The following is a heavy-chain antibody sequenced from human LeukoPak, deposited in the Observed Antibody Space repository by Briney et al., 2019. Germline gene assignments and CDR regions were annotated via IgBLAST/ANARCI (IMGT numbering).Heavy chain of an antibody. J-gene: IGHJ5*02. D-gene: IGHD3-10*01. CDR2: ISAYNGNT. CDR1: GYTFNSYG. CDR3: ARDMYYYSRTGFDP. Sequence: ASVKVSCRTSGYTFNSYGISWVRQAPGQGLEWIGWISAYNGNTNYAQSPQGRVTMTTDTSTSTAYMELRSLRSDDTAVYYCARDMYYYSRTGFDPWGQGTLVTVSS. V-gene: IGHV1-18*01.